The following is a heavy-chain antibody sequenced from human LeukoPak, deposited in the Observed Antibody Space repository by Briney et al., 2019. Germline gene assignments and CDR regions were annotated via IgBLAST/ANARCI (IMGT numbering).Heavy chain of an antibody. V-gene: IGHV1-2*02. Sequence: ASVKVSCKASGYTFTGYCMHWVRQAPGQGLEWMGWINPNSGGTNYAQKFQGRVTMTRDTSISTAYMERSRLRSEDTAVYYCARDRGIGYSSSWYSSSTTNNYYMDVWGKGTTVTVSS. CDR1: GYTFTGYC. J-gene: IGHJ6*03. D-gene: IGHD6-13*01. CDR3: ARDRGIGYSSSWYSSSTTNNYYMDV. CDR2: INPNSGGT.